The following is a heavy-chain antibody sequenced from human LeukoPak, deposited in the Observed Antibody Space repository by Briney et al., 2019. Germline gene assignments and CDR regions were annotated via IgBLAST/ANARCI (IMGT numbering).Heavy chain of an antibody. J-gene: IGHJ4*02. CDR2: IYTSGST. CDR3: ARETDWDVATTHEA. D-gene: IGHD5-24*01. CDR1: GGSISSGSYY. Sequence: SQTLSLTCTVSGGSISSGSYYWSWIRQPAGKGLEWIGRIYTSGSTNYNPSLKSRVTISVDTSKNQFSLKLSSVTAADTAVYYCARETDWDVATTHEAWGQGTLVTVSS. V-gene: IGHV4-61*02.